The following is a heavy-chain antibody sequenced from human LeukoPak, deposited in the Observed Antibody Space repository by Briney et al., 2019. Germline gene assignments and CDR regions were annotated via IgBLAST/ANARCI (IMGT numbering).Heavy chain of an antibody. CDR1: GGSISSYY. CDR2: IYYSGST. J-gene: IGHJ4*01. Sequence: PSETLSLTCTVSGGSISSYYWSWIRQPPGKGLEWIGYIYYSGSTNYNPSLKSRVTISVDTSKNQFSLKLSSVTAADTAVYYCARDLGGTYVYWGHGTLVTVSS. V-gene: IGHV4-59*12. CDR3: ARDLGGTYVY. D-gene: IGHD3-16*01.